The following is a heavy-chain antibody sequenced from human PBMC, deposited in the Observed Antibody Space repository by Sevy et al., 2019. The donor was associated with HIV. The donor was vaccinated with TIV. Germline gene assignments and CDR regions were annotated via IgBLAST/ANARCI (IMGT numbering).Heavy chain of an antibody. D-gene: IGHD3-9*01. CDR1: GFTFSDYY. CDR2: ISSSGSTI. Sequence: GGSLRLSCAASGFTFSDYYMSWIRQAPGKGLEWVSYISSSGSTIYYADSVKGRLTISRDNAKNSLYLQMNSLRAEDTAVYYCATLCYYDILTGYSGDYYGMDVWGQGTTVTFSS. CDR3: ATLCYYDILTGYSGDYYGMDV. V-gene: IGHV3-11*01. J-gene: IGHJ6*02.